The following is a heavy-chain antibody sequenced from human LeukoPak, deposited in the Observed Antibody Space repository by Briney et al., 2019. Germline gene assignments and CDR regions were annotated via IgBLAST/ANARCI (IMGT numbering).Heavy chain of an antibody. CDR2: ISSSSSYI. J-gene: IGHJ6*04. Sequence: GGSLRLSCAASGFTFSSYSMNWVRQAPGKGLEWVSSISSSSSYIYYADSVKGRFTISRDNAKNSLYLQMNSLRAEDTAVYYCARELISGDMTDVWGKGTTVTVSS. CDR1: GFTFSSYS. CDR3: ARELISGDMTDV. V-gene: IGHV3-21*04. D-gene: IGHD2-21*01.